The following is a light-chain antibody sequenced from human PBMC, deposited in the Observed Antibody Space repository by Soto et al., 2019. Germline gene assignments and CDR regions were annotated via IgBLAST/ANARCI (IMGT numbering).Light chain of an antibody. CDR3: QQRSYPIT. J-gene: IGKJ5*01. Sequence: EIVLTQSPATLPVSPGERATLSCRASQSVSSNLAWYQQKPGQAPRLLIYGASSRATGIPVRLSVSGSESVFTLSIRSLEPEDFAFYDCQQRSYPITFGQGTRLEIK. CDR1: QSVSSN. CDR2: GAS. V-gene: IGKV3-11*01.